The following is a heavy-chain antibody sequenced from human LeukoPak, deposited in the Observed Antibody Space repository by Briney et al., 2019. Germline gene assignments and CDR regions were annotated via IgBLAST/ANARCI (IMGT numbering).Heavy chain of an antibody. Sequence: PSETLSLTCTGAGGSVSSGRYDWSWIRQPPGKGLEWIGHFYYSGSTNYNPSLKTRVTISVDTTKNQFSLKVSSLTAAVIAVYNWARKRSGDQGYYFDYWGQGTLVTVSS. J-gene: IGHJ4*02. CDR3: ARKRSGDQGYYFDY. CDR1: GGSVSSGRYD. D-gene: IGHD1-26*01. CDR2: FYYSGST. V-gene: IGHV4-61*01.